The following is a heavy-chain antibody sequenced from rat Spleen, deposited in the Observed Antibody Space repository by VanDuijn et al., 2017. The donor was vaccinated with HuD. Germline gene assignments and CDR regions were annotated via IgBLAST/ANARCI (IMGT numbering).Heavy chain of an antibody. Sequence: EVQLVESDGGLVQPGRSLKLSCAASGFTFSDYYMAGVRQAPTKGLEWVATISYDGSSTYYRDSVKGRFTISRDNAKSTLYLQMNSLRSEDTATYYCASGDGGYWGQGVMVTVSS. D-gene: IGHD1-1*01. CDR1: GFTFSDYY. V-gene: IGHV5-7*01. J-gene: IGHJ2*01. CDR2: ISYDGSST. CDR3: ASGDGGY.